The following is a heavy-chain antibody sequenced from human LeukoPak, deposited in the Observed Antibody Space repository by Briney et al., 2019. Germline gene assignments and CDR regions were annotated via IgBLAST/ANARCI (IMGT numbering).Heavy chain of an antibody. CDR2: IYSGGST. CDR1: GFTVSSNY. CDR3: ARDLAPDAFDI. D-gene: IGHD3-16*01. J-gene: IGHJ3*02. V-gene: IGHV3-66*02. Sequence: PGGSLRLSCAPSGFTVSSNYMSWVRQAPGKGLEWVSVIYSGGSTYYADSVKGRFTISRDNSKNTLYLQMNSLRAEDTAVYYCARDLAPDAFDIWGQGTMVTASS.